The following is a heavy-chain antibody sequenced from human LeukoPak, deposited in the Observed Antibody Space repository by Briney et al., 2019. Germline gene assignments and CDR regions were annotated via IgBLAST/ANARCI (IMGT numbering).Heavy chain of an antibody. CDR3: AKSTGKAVWCMDV. Sequence: GGSLRLSCAASGFTVSSNYMSWVRQAPGEGLEWVSLIYSGGSTYYADSVKGRFTISRDNSKNTLYLQMNSLRAEDTAVYYCAKSTGKAVWCMDVWGQGTTVTVSS. V-gene: IGHV3-53*01. D-gene: IGHD3-16*01. CDR2: IYSGGST. J-gene: IGHJ6*02. CDR1: GFTVSSNY.